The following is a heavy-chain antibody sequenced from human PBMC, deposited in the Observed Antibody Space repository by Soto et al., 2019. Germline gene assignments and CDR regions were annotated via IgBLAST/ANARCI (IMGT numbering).Heavy chain of an antibody. J-gene: IGHJ4*02. CDR2: MNPNSGNT. CDR3: GRDMGVWFGHQSQNPALEY. D-gene: IGHD3-10*01. CDR1: RYTFTSYD. Sequence: QVQLVQSGAEVKKPGASVKVSCKASRYTFTSYDINWVRQATGQRLERMGWMNPNSGNTVYAQKFQGRVTLTRNTSISTAYMELSSLRSEDTAVYYCGRDMGVWFGHQSQNPALEYWGQGTVVSGYS. V-gene: IGHV1-8*01.